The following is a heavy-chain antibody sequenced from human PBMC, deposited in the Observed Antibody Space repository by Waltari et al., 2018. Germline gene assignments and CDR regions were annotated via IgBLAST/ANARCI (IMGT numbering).Heavy chain of an antibody. J-gene: IGHJ5*02. D-gene: IGHD3-10*01. V-gene: IGHV4-38-2*02. CDR2: IYHSGST. CDR1: GYSISSGYY. Sequence: QVQLQESGPGLVKHSETLSHTCTVSGYSISSGYYWGWIRQPPGKGLEWIGSIYHSGSTYYSPSLKSRVTISVDTSKNQFSLKLSSVTAADTAVYYCARALSGGDRPSWFDPWGQGTLVTVSS. CDR3: ARALSGGDRPSWFDP.